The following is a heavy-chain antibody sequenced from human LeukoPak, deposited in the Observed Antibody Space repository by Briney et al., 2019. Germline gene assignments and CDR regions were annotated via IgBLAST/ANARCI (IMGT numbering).Heavy chain of an antibody. Sequence: SETLSLTGTVSGGSISSYYWSWIRQPPGKGLEWIGYIYYSGSTNYNPSLKSRVTISVDTSKNQFSLKLSSVTAADTAVYYCARGDILTGSIGSWFDPWGQGTLVTVSS. CDR2: IYYSGST. CDR1: GGSISSYY. J-gene: IGHJ5*02. V-gene: IGHV4-59*12. D-gene: IGHD3-9*01. CDR3: ARGDILTGSIGSWFDP.